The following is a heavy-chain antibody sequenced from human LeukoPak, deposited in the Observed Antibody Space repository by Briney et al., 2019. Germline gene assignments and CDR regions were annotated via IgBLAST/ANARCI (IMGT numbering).Heavy chain of an antibody. CDR1: GYAFDTYG. CDR3: ATSTTSFDY. J-gene: IGHJ4*02. Sequence: GGSLRLSCAASGYAFDTYGMTWARQAPGEGLEWVSSISGSGYNTYYADSVKGRFTISRDNSKNTLYLQMNSLRAEDTAIYYCATSTTSFDYWGQGTLVTVSS. V-gene: IGHV3-23*01. CDR2: ISGSGYNT.